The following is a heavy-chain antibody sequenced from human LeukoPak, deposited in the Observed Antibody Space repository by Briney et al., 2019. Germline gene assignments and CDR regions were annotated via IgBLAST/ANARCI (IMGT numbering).Heavy chain of an antibody. J-gene: IGHJ5*02. Sequence: SETLSLTCAVYGGSFSGYYWSWIRQPPGKGLEWIGEINHSGSTNYNPSLKSRVTISVDTSKNQFSLKLRSVTAAEKAVYYCASPITGTDYGGGNWFDPWGQGTLVTVSS. CDR3: ASPITGTDYGGGNWFDP. D-gene: IGHD1-7*01. CDR1: GGSFSGYY. CDR2: INHSGST. V-gene: IGHV4-34*01.